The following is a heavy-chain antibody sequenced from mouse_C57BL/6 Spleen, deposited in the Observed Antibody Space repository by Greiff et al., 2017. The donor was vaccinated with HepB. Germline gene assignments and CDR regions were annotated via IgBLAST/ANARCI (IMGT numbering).Heavy chain of an antibody. J-gene: IGHJ2*01. CDR1: GFSLSTFGMG. D-gene: IGHD1-1*01. CDR2: IWWDDDK. CDR3: ARIAPNYYGSTHYFDY. Sequence: QVTLKVSGPGILQPSQTLSLTCSFSGFSLSTFGMGVGWIRQPSGKGLEWLAHIWWDDDKYYNPALKSRLTISKDTSKNQVFLKIANVDTADTATYYCARIAPNYYGSTHYFDYWGQGTTLTVSS. V-gene: IGHV8-8*01.